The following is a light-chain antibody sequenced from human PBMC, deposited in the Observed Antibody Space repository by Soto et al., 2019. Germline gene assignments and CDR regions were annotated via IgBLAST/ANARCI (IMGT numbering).Light chain of an antibody. Sequence: EIVLTQSPATLSLSPGERATLSCRASQSVSSYLAWYQQKPGQAPRLLIYDASNRATGIPARFSGSGSGTDFTLTISSLEPEDFAVYYCQQRSNWPPGTFGXGTXXXX. CDR3: QQRSNWPPGT. CDR1: QSVSSY. V-gene: IGKV3-11*01. J-gene: IGKJ2*01. CDR2: DAS.